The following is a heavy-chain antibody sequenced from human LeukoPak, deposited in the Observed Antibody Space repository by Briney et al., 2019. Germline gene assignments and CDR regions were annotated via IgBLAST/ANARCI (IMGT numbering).Heavy chain of an antibody. V-gene: IGHV3-23*01. CDR3: AKDPYKQWLVSYYYGMDV. Sequence: PGGSLRLSCAASGFTFSSYAMSWVRQAPGKGLDWVSAISASGGSTYYADSVKGRFTISRDNSKNTLYLQMNSLRAEDTAEYYCAKDPYKQWLVSYYYGMDVWGQGTTVTVSS. CDR2: ISASGGST. D-gene: IGHD6-19*01. J-gene: IGHJ6*02. CDR1: GFTFSSYA.